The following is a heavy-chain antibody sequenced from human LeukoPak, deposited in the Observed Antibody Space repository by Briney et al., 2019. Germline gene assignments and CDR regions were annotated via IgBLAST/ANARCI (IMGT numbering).Heavy chain of an antibody. CDR2: ISSSSSYI. CDR1: GFTFSSYS. D-gene: IGHD1-26*01. Sequence: GGSLRLSCAASGFTFSSYSMNWVPQAPAKGLEWVSSISSSSSYIYYADSVKGRFTISRDNAKNSLYLQMNSLRAEDTAVYYCTRDRPEWELLLHYYYMDVWGEGTTGTVSS. J-gene: IGHJ6*03. V-gene: IGHV3-21*01. CDR3: TRDRPEWELLLHYYYMDV.